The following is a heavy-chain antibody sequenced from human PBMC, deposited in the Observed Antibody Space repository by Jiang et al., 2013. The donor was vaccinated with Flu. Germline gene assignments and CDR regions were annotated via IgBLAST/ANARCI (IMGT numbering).Heavy chain of an antibody. D-gene: IGHD6-19*01. CDR3: ARAGRAGSTGWYDYFEY. CDR1: GYTFTSYY. Sequence: SGAEVKKPGASVKISCRASGYTFTSYYIHWVRQAPGQGLEWVGIIIPSAGKTNYAQRFQGRVTLTRDTSTSTVFLELSSLRSEDTAVYYCARAGRAGSTGWYDYFEYWGQGTLVTVSS. V-gene: IGHV1-46*01. J-gene: IGHJ4*02. CDR2: IIPSAGKT.